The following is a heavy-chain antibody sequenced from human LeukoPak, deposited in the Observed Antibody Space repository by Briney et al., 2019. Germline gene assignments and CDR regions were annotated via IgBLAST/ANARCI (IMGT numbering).Heavy chain of an antibody. Sequence: ASVKVSCKVSGYTLTELSMHWVRQAPGKGLEWMGGFDPEDGETIYAQKFQGRVTMTEDTSTDTAYMEVSSLRSDDTAVYYCAREDRPYSIFGVVPNGQNWFDPWGQGTLVTVSS. CDR2: FDPEDGET. J-gene: IGHJ5*02. CDR1: GYTLTELS. D-gene: IGHD3-3*01. V-gene: IGHV1-24*01. CDR3: AREDRPYSIFGVVPNGQNWFDP.